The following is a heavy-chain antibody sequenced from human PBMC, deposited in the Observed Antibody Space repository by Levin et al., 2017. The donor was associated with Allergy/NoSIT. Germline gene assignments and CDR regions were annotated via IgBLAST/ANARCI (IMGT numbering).Heavy chain of an antibody. D-gene: IGHD5-12*01. CDR3: AKEDGFDSYYDVFDI. CDR2: ITGGGIT. V-gene: IGHV3-23*01. CDR1: GFTFTNYA. J-gene: IGHJ3*02. Sequence: GASVKVSCAASGFTFTNYAMSWVRQAPGKGLEWVSAITGGGITYYADSVKGRFTISRDDSKNTLYLQMNSLRVEDTALYYCAKEDGFDSYYDVFDIWGQGTKVTVSS.